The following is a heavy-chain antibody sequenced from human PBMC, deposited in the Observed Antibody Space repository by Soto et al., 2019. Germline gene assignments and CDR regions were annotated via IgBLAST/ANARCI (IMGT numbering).Heavy chain of an antibody. CDR2: IIPIFGTA. J-gene: IGHJ6*02. D-gene: IGHD4-17*01. CDR1: GGTFSSYA. V-gene: IGHV1-69*13. CDR3: ARGYSDYGGNPLYYYGMDA. Sequence: SVKVSCKASGGTFSSYAISWVRQAPGQGLEWMGGIIPIFGTANYAQKFQGRVTITADESTSTAYMELSSLRSEDTAVYYCARGYSDYGGNPLYYYGMDAWGQGTTVTVSS.